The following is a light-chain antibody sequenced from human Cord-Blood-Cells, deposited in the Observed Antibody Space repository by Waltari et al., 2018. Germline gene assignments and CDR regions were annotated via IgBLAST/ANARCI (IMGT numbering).Light chain of an antibody. J-gene: IGKJ5*01. V-gene: IGKV3-11*01. CDR3: QQRSNWPPIT. CDR1: QSVSSY. Sequence: EIVLTQSPATLSLSPGERATLSCRASQSVSSYLAWSQQKPGQAPRLLIYDASNRATGLPARFSGSGAGTDFTLTISSLEPEDFAVYDCQQRSNWPPITFGQGTRLEIK. CDR2: DAS.